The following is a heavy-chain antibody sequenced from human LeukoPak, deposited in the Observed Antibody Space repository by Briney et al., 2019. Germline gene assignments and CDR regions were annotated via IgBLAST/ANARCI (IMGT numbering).Heavy chain of an antibody. D-gene: IGHD2-15*01. V-gene: IGHV4-30-2*01. CDR2: IYHSGST. CDR1: GGSISSGGYS. CDR3: ARTPSGSGLFDY. J-gene: IGHJ4*02. Sequence: SETLSLTCAVSGGSISSGGYSWSWIRQPPGKGLEWIGYIYHSGSTYYNPSLKSRVTISVDRSKNQFSLKLSSVTAADTAVYYCARTPSGSGLFDYWGQGTLATVSS.